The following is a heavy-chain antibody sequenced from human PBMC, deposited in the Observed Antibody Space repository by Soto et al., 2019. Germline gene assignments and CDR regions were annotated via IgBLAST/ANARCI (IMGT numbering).Heavy chain of an antibody. CDR2: VSPNGQGI. D-gene: IGHD1-7*01. J-gene: IGHJ4*02. CDR3: AKDRNYPRDYFHY. Sequence: GGSLRLSCAASGFTLGRYGMSWVRQAPGKGLEWVSAVSPNGQGIYYADSVRGRFTISRDFSKNTVFLHMDSLRAEDTAVYYCAKDRNYPRDYFHYWGQGTLVTVLL. CDR1: GFTLGRYG. V-gene: IGHV3-23*01.